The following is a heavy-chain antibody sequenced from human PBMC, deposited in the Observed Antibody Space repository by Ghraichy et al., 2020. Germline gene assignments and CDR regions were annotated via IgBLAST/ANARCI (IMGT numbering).Heavy chain of an antibody. Sequence: GGSLRLSCAASGFTFSDYYTSWIRQAPGKGLEWVSYISSSGNTIYSADSVKGRFTISRANAKTSLYLEMNSMRAEDTAVFYCSSAGPNWNYDYWCQGTLVTVSP. CDR2: ISSSGNTI. CDR1: GFTFSDYY. J-gene: IGHJ4*02. D-gene: IGHD1-7*01. V-gene: IGHV3-11*01. CDR3: SSAGPNWNYDY.